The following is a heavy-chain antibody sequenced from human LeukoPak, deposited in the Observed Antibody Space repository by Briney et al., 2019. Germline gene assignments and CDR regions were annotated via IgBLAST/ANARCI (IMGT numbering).Heavy chain of an antibody. CDR1: GFTFSSYE. CDR2: ISSSGSTI. J-gene: IGHJ6*02. CDR3: ARDSVVAGLLPYYYYGMDV. Sequence: GGSLRLSCAASGFTFSSYEMNWVRQAPGKGLEWVSYISSSGSTIYYADSVKGRFTISRDNAKNSLYLQMNSLRAEDTAVYYCARDSVVAGLLPYYYYGMDVWGQGTTVTVSS. D-gene: IGHD2-15*01. V-gene: IGHV3-48*03.